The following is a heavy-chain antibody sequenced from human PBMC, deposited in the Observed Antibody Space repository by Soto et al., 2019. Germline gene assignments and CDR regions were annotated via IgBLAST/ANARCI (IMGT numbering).Heavy chain of an antibody. J-gene: IGHJ4*02. CDR1: GFTFSTYW. CDR2: MDKEGSET. V-gene: IGHV3-7*01. D-gene: IGHD3-16*01. CDR3: VCGGNFFIY. Sequence: EVQLVASGGGLVQPGGSLRLPCAASGFTFSTYWMTWVRQPPGTGLEWVDNMDKEGSETYYVDSVRGRFTVSRENANHALYLQMSRLRVEDTAVFYCVCGGNFFIYWGQGTLVTVSP.